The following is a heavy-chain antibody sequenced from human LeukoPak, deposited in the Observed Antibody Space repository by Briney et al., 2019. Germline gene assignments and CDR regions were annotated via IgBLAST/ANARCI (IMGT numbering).Heavy chain of an antibody. CDR1: GGSFSGYY. CDR2: INHSGST. D-gene: IGHD2-15*01. J-gene: IGHJ4*02. V-gene: IGHV4-34*01. CDR3: ARALGGGGYCSGGSCYSLGVYFDF. Sequence: SETLSLTCAVYGGSFSGYYWSWIRQPPGKGLEWIGEINHSGSTNYNPSLKSRVTISVDTSKNQFSLKLSSVTAADTAVYYCARALGGGGYCSGGSCYSLGVYFDFWGQGTLVTVSS.